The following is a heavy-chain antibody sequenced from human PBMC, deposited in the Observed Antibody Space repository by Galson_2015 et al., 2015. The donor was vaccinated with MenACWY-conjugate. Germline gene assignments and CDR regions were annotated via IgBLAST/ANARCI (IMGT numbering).Heavy chain of an antibody. V-gene: IGHV3-11*01. Sequence: SLRLSCAASGFTFSDYDMSWIRQAPGKGLEWVSHISSGGSSINHAEFVKGRFTISRDNAKNSQYLQMNSLRAEDTAVYYCAREGGAAKEFDYWGQGTLVTVSS. CDR1: GFTFSDYD. CDR3: AREGGAAKEFDY. J-gene: IGHJ4*02. CDR2: ISSGGSSI. D-gene: IGHD2-15*01.